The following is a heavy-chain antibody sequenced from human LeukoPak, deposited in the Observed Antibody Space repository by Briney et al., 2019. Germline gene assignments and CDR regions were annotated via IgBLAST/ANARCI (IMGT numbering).Heavy chain of an antibody. CDR3: AREKIRSGGYELDY. Sequence: GGSLRLSCAASGFTFSGSEMNWVRQAPGKGLEWVSYISNSGSTIYYGDSVKGRFAISRDNAKNSLYLQMNSLRAEDTAVYYCAREKIRSGGYELDYWGQGTLVTVSS. CDR2: ISNSGSTI. D-gene: IGHD3-10*01. V-gene: IGHV3-48*03. J-gene: IGHJ4*02. CDR1: GFTFSGSE.